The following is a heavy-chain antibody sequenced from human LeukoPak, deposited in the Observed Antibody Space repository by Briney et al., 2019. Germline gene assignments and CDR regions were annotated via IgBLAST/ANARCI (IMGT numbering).Heavy chain of an antibody. CDR2: IYPSGST. D-gene: IGHD1-26*01. J-gene: IGHJ6*04. CDR3: ARGWEANLDV. Sequence: PSETLSLTCTVSGGSISSYFWNWIRQPAGKGLEWIGRIYPSGSTNYSPSLKSRVTMLRDTSTNQFFLKLNSMTAADTAVYYCARGWEANLDVWGKGTTVTVSS. CDR1: GGSISSYF. V-gene: IGHV4-4*07.